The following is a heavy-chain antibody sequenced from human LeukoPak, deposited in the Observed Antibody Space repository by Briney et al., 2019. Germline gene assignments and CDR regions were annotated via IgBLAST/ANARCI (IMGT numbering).Heavy chain of an antibody. D-gene: IGHD3-10*01. CDR1: GFTFSDYY. CDR3: ARGSGILWFGELPPDAFDI. CDR2: ISSSGSTI. Sequence: GGSLRLSCAASGFTFSDYYMSWIRQAPGKGLEWVSYISSSGSTIYYANSVKGRFPISRDNAKNSLYLQMNSLRAEDTAVYYCARGSGILWFGELPPDAFDIWGQGTMVTVSS. J-gene: IGHJ3*02. V-gene: IGHV3-11*01.